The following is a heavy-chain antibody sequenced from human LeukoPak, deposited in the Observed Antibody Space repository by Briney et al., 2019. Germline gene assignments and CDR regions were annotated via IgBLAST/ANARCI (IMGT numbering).Heavy chain of an antibody. D-gene: IGHD4-17*01. J-gene: IGHJ4*02. Sequence: GGSLRLSCAASGFSFISYGMHWVRQAPGKGLERVGVISDDGRNKNYADSVKGRFTISRDNSKDTLYLQMNSLRDEDTAVYYCAKRPSDYGDYVTYFDYWGQGTLVTVSS. CDR1: GFSFISYG. CDR2: ISDDGRNK. V-gene: IGHV3-30*18. CDR3: AKRPSDYGDYVTYFDY.